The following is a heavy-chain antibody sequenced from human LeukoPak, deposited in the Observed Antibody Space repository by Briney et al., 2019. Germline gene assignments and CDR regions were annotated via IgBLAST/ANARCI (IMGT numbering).Heavy chain of an antibody. CDR2: ISAYNGNT. CDR1: GYTFTSYG. Sequence: ASVKVSCKASGYTFTSYGIIWVRQAPGQGLEWMGWISAYNGNTNYAQKLQGRVTMTTDTSTSTAYMELRSLRSDDTAVYYCARKKELRYFDWLPIQYYFDYWGQGTLVTVSS. CDR3: ARKKELRYFDWLPIQYYFDY. D-gene: IGHD3-9*01. V-gene: IGHV1-18*01. J-gene: IGHJ4*02.